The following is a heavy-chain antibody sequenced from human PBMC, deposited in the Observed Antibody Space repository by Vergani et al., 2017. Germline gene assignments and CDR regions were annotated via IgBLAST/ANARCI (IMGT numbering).Heavy chain of an antibody. CDR2: IYWNDDP. Sequence: QITLKESGHTLVKPTQTLTLTCTFSGFSLNTRGVSVAWIRQPPGKALDWLALIYWNDDPHYSPSLNNRVTITKETSKNQVVLTMTNMDYVDTGTYYCVYRKTECGTTGCFYPFYYCYYLDVWGTGTTVAVSS. J-gene: IGHJ6*03. CDR1: GFSLNTRGVS. V-gene: IGHV2-5*04. CDR3: VYRKTECGTTGCFYPFYYCYYLDV. D-gene: IGHD1-7*01.